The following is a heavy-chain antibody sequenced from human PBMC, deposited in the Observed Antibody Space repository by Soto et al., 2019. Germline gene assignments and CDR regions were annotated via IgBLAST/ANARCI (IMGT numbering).Heavy chain of an antibody. CDR1: GGSISSGGYY. J-gene: IGHJ4*02. V-gene: IGHV4-31*03. CDR3: ARDAAGGGEDY. CDR2: IYYSGST. Sequence: SETLSLTCTVSGGSISSGGYYWSWIRQHPGKGLEWIGYIYYSGSTYYNPSLKSRVTISVDTSKNQFSLKLSSVTAADTAVYYCARDAAGGGEDYWGQGTLVTVSS. D-gene: IGHD2-8*02.